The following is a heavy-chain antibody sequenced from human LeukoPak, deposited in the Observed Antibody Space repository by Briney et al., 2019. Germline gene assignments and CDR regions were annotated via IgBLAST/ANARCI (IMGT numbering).Heavy chain of an antibody. D-gene: IGHD5-24*01. Sequence: PEGSLRLSCAASGFTFDDYAMHWVRHAPGKGLEWVSGISWNSGSIGYADSVKGRFTISRDNAKNSLYLQMNSLRAEDTALYYCAKDSSEFLQATITSYFDYWGQGTLVTVSS. CDR2: ISWNSGSI. V-gene: IGHV3-9*01. J-gene: IGHJ4*02. CDR3: AKDSSEFLQATITSYFDY. CDR1: GFTFDDYA.